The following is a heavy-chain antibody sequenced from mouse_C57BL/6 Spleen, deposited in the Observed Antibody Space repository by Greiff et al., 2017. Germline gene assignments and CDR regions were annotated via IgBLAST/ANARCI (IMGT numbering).Heavy chain of an antibody. CDR1: GFTFSDYG. CDR2: ISSGSSTI. Sequence: EVQLVESGGGLVKPGGSLKLSCAASGFTFSDYGMHWVRQAPEKGLEWVAYISSGSSTIYYADTVKGRFTISRDNAKNTLFLQMTSLRSEDTAMYYCATAFWDYLDYWGQGSTLTVAS. D-gene: IGHD4-1*01. J-gene: IGHJ2*01. V-gene: IGHV5-17*01. CDR3: ATAFWDYLDY.